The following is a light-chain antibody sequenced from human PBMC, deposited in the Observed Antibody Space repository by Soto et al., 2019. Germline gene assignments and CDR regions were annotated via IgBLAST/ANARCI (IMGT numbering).Light chain of an antibody. Sequence: EFVLTQSPGTLSLSPGERATLSCRASQSVSSRYLAWYQQQPGQAPRILIYGASTRATGIPDRFSGSGSGTTFSLPISSMEPEDVSVYYCRLYASSLPLTFGGGTKVEIK. CDR3: RLYASSLPLT. J-gene: IGKJ4*01. CDR2: GAS. V-gene: IGKV3-20*01. CDR1: QSVSSRY.